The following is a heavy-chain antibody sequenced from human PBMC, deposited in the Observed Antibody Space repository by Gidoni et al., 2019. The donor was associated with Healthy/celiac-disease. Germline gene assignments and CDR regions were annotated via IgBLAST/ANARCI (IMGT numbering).Heavy chain of an antibody. J-gene: IGHJ4*02. V-gene: IGHV1-69*01. CDR3: ARGEGEIAAAGATLDY. Sequence: QLQLVQSGAEVKKPGPSVTVPCNASGCTLSSHAVSWVRQAPGQGWEWMGGIIPIFGTANYAQKCQGRVTITADESTSTAYMELSSLRSEDTAVYYCARGEGEIAAAGATLDYWGQGTLVTVSS. CDR2: IIPIFGTA. D-gene: IGHD6-13*01. CDR1: GCTLSSHA.